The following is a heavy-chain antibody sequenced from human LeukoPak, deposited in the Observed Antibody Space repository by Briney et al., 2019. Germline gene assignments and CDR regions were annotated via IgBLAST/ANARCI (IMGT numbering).Heavy chain of an antibody. D-gene: IGHD2-21*02. CDR1: GFTFSSYK. V-gene: IGHV3-23*01. Sequence: PGGSLRLSCAASGFTFSSYKMNWVRQTPGKGLEWVAAISGTGGTTYYADSVKGRSTISRDNSKSTVALQMYSLRAEDTAVYYCAKPAQTDCGGDCFFDYWGQGTLVTVSS. CDR2: ISGTGGTT. CDR3: AKPAQTDCGGDCFFDY. J-gene: IGHJ4*02.